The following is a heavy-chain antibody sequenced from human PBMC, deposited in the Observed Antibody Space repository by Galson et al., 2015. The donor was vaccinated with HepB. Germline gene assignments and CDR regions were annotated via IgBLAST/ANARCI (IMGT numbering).Heavy chain of an antibody. V-gene: IGHV3-11*06. CDR3: ARDRGGDDDHGAFDI. CDR2: ISGSSSYT. D-gene: IGHD3-16*01. J-gene: IGHJ3*02. Sequence: SLRLSCAASGFTFGDYYMGWARQAPGKGLEWVSYISGSSSYTNYADSVTGRFTISRDNAKNSLYLQMNSLRAEDTAVYYCARDRGGDDDHGAFDIWGQGTMVTVSS. CDR1: GFTFGDYY.